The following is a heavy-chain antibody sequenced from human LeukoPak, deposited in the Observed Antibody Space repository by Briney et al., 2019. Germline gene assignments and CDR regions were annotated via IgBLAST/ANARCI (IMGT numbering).Heavy chain of an antibody. D-gene: IGHD2-15*01. V-gene: IGHV1-2*02. J-gene: IGHJ4*02. CDR3: ARIVVVVAATLSTYYFDY. CDR1: GYTFTGYY. CDR2: INPNSGGT. Sequence: ASVKVSCKASGYTFTGYYMHWARQAPGQGLEWMGWINPNSGGTNYAQKFQGRVTMTRDTSISTAYMELSRLRSDDTAVYYCARIVVVVAATLSTYYFDYWGQGTLVTVSS.